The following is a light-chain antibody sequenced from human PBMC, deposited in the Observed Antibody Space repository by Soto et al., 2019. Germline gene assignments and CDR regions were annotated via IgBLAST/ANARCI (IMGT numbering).Light chain of an antibody. Sequence: EIVLTQSPGTLSLSPGERATLSCRASQSVSSSYLAWYQQKPGQAPRLLIYGASSRATGIPDRFSGSGSGTDVTLTISRLEPEDFAVDYCQQYGSSSTFGQGTRLEIK. CDR3: QQYGSSST. CDR2: GAS. CDR1: QSVSSSY. J-gene: IGKJ5*01. V-gene: IGKV3-20*01.